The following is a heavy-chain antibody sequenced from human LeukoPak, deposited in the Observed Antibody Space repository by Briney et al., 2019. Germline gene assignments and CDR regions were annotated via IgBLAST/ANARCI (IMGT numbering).Heavy chain of an antibody. V-gene: IGHV3-23*01. Sequence: GGSLRLSCVASVFGFNIYAMSWVRQAPGKGLEWVSVISGSGGSTDYADSVKGRFTISRDNSKSTLYLQMNSLRAEDTAAYYCARGLQRYYYYMDVWGKGTTVTVSS. CDR3: ARGLQRYYYYMDV. D-gene: IGHD3-16*01. CDR1: VFGFNIYA. CDR2: ISGSGGST. J-gene: IGHJ6*03.